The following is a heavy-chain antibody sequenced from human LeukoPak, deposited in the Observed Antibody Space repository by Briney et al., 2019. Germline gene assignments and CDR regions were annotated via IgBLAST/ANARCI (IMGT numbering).Heavy chain of an antibody. Sequence: EGSLRLSCAASGFTFSSYSMNWVRQAPGKGLEWVSYISSSSSTIYYADSVKGRFTISRDNAKNSLYLQMNSLRAEDTAVYYCARGGVTTGRYNWFDPWGQGTLVTVSS. J-gene: IGHJ5*02. CDR2: ISSSSSTI. D-gene: IGHD3-10*01. CDR1: GFTFSSYS. CDR3: ARGGVTTGRYNWFDP. V-gene: IGHV3-48*01.